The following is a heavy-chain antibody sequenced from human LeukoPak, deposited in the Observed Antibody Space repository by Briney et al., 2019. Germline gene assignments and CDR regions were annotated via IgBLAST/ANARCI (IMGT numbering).Heavy chain of an antibody. J-gene: IGHJ4*02. CDR1: GGSISSSGYY. CDR3: ARLDCSSTSCYSGY. CDR2: IYHSGST. Sequence: SETLSLTCTVSGGSISSSGYYWGWIRQPPGKGLEWIGSIYHSGSTYYNPSLKSRVTISVDTSKNQFSLKLSSVTAADTAVYYCARLDCSSTSCYSGYWGQGTLVTVSS. V-gene: IGHV4-39*07. D-gene: IGHD2-2*02.